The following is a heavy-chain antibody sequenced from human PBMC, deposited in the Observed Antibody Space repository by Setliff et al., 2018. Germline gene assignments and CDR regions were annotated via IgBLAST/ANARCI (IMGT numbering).Heavy chain of an antibody. CDR1: GFTFSAYS. Sequence: GESLKISCAASGFTFSAYSFTWVRQAPGKGLEFVSGIIQGGNTYYGDSVKGRFTMSRDNSKNTVYLQMNSLRVEDTAIYFCAKDRVPDNKWDFDYWGQGILVTVSS. CDR3: AKDRVPDNKWDFDY. V-gene: IGHV3-23*01. D-gene: IGHD2-8*01. J-gene: IGHJ4*02. CDR2: IIQGGNT.